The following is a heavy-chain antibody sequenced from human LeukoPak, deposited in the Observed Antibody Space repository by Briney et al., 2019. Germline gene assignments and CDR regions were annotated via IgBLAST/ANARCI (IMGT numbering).Heavy chain of an antibody. CDR1: GGSLSRYY. J-gene: IGHJ4*02. D-gene: IGHD2-21*02. CDR2: INPSGST. CDR3: VRGSRVYCGGDCYYY. V-gene: IGHV4-34*01. Sequence: SETLSLTCTVFGGSLSRYYWSWIRQPPDKGLEWIGEINPSGSTNYNPSLKTRVTISTDTSKNHFSLNLNSVTAADTGVYYCVRGSRVYCGGDCYYYWGQGTLVTVSS.